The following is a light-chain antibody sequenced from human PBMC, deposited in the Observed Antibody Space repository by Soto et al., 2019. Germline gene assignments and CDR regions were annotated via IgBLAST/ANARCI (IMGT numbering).Light chain of an antibody. CDR2: GTS. V-gene: IGKV3-20*01. J-gene: IGKJ3*01. CDR1: QSVSSTY. CDR3: QQYGSSPFT. Sequence: VLTQSPGTLSLSPGERATLSCRASQSVSSTYLAWYQQKPGQPPRVLIYGTSIRATGVPERFSGGGSGTDFTLTITRLESEDFAVYYCQQYGSSPFTFGPGTKVDFK.